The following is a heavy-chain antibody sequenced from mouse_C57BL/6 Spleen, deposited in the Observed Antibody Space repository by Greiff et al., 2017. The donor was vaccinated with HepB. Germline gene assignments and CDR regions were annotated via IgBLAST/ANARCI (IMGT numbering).Heavy chain of an antibody. J-gene: IGHJ2*01. CDR2: ISYDGSN. CDR1: GYSITSGYY. D-gene: IGHD1-1*01. CDR3: ARSVVAHFDY. Sequence: EESGPGLVKPSQSLSLTCSVTGYSITSGYYWNWIRQFPGNKLEWMGYISYDGSNNYNPSLKNRISITRDTSKNQFFLKLNSVTTEDTATYYCARSVVAHFDYWGQGTTLTVSS. V-gene: IGHV3-6*01.